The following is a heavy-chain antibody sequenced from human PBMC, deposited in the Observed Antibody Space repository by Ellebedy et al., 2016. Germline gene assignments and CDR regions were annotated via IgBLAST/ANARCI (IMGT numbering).Heavy chain of an antibody. V-gene: IGHV3-74*01. CDR1: GFSVSSNY. CDR2: INSGSIYT. Sequence: GESLKISCVVSGFSVSSNYLSWVRQAPGKGLVWVSNINSGSIYTNYADSVKGRFTVSRDNAKNTLYLEMNSLRVEDTALYYCARAGVLPTSYYGMDVWGQGTTVTVSS. J-gene: IGHJ6*02. D-gene: IGHD3-10*01. CDR3: ARAGVLPTSYYGMDV.